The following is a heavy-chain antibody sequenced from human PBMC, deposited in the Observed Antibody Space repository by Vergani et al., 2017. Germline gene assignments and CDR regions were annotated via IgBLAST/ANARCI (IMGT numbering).Heavy chain of an antibody. CDR2: INPSGGHT. CDR1: GSTFSNYY. CDR3: AKGDYGILTGYRY. V-gene: IGHV1-46*03. D-gene: IGHD3-9*01. J-gene: IGHJ4*02. Sequence: QVQVVQSGAEVKKSGASVKFSCKTSGSTFSNYYMHWVRQAPGQGLEWMGIINPSGGHTNYAQKFQGRVTMTRDTSTSTVYMELGSLRSEDTAIYYCAKGDYGILTGYRYWGQGTLVTVSA.